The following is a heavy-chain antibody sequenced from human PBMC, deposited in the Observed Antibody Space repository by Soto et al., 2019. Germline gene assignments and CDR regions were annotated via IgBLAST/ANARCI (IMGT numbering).Heavy chain of an antibody. Sequence: GESLKISCAASGFTFSSYGMHWVRQAPGKGLEWVAVIWYDGSNKYYADSVKGRFTISRDNSKNTLYLQMNSLRAEDTAVYYCAREGYSNYVRYYFDYWGQGTLVTVSS. CDR3: AREGYSNYVRYYFDY. V-gene: IGHV3-33*01. J-gene: IGHJ4*02. D-gene: IGHD4-4*01. CDR2: IWYDGSNK. CDR1: GFTFSSYG.